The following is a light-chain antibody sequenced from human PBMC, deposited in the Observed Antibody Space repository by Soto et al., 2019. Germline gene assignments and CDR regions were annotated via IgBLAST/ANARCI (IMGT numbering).Light chain of an antibody. Sequence: QSALTQPASVSGSPGQSITISCTGTSSDVGGYNYVSWYQQHPGKAPKLMIYEVSNRPSGVSNRFSGSKSGNTASLTISGLQAEDEADDYCSSYTSSSTRVFVGGTKLTVL. CDR3: SSYTSSSTRV. CDR2: EVS. J-gene: IGLJ3*02. V-gene: IGLV2-14*01. CDR1: SSDVGGYNY.